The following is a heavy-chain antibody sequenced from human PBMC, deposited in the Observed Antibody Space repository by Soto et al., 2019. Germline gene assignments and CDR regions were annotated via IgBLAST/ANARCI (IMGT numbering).Heavy chain of an antibody. CDR3: ARDIGFDYVN. V-gene: IGHV3-7*01. CDR2: IKEDGSEI. CDR1: GFNVRSYW. D-gene: IGHD3-16*01. J-gene: IGHJ4*02. Sequence: PGGSLRLYCAVSGFNVRSYWVSCVRQAPVKGLEWVASIKEDGSEIYYLHSVRGRFSISRDSAGNALHLTMNYLSAEDTGVYFCARDIGFDYVNWGQGTLVTVSS.